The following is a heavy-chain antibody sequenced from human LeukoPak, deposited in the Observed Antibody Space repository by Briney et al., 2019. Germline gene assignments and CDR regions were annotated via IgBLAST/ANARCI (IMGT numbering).Heavy chain of an antibody. CDR2: IWYDGSNK. CDR3: ARGVTAGPSYYYYYMDV. Sequence: GGSLRLSCAGSGFTFSSYGMHWVRQAPGKGLEWVAVIWYDGSNKYYADSVKGRFTISRDNSKNTLYLQMNSLRAEDTAVYYCARGVTAGPSYYYYYMDVWGKGTTVTVSS. J-gene: IGHJ6*03. CDR1: GFTFSSYG. D-gene: IGHD6-13*01. V-gene: IGHV3-33*01.